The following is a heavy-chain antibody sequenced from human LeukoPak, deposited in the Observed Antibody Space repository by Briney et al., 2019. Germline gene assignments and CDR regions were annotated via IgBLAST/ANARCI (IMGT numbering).Heavy chain of an antibody. D-gene: IGHD3-10*01. CDR3: ARDGGYYGSGGDDAFDI. V-gene: IGHV3-30*03. Sequence: GGSLRLSCAASGFTFSSYGMHWVRQAPGKGLEWVAVISYDGSNKYYADSVKGRFTISRDNSKNTLYLQMNSLRAEDTAVYYCARDGGYYGSGGDDAFDIWGQGTMVTVSS. CDR1: GFTFSSYG. CDR2: ISYDGSNK. J-gene: IGHJ3*02.